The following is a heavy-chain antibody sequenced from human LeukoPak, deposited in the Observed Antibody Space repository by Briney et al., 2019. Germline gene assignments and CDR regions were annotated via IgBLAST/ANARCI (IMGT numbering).Heavy chain of an antibody. CDR1: GGSISSYY. Sequence: SETLSLTCTVSGGSISSYYWSWIRQPPGKGLEWIGYIYYSGYTNYNPSLKSRATISVDTSKNQFSLKLSSVTAADTAVYYCARTTMVRGTYYMDVWGKGTTVTISS. V-gene: IGHV4-59*01. CDR2: IYYSGYT. CDR3: ARTTMVRGTYYMDV. J-gene: IGHJ6*03. D-gene: IGHD3-10*01.